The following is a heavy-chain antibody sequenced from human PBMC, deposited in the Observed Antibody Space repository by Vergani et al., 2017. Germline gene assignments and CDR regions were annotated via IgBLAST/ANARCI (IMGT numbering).Heavy chain of an antibody. D-gene: IGHD6-19*01. CDR1: GASIRSSNYY. CDR2: IYYSGST. CDR3: ARHATVEWLVKLGWIDP. J-gene: IGHJ5*02. Sequence: QLQLPESGPGLVKPSATLSLTCSVSGASIRSSNYYWGWIRQPPGKGLEWIASIYYSGSTYYNPSLKSRVTISVDTSKNQFSLKLSSVTAADTAVYLWARHATVEWLVKLGWIDPWGQGILVTVSS. V-gene: IGHV4-39*01.